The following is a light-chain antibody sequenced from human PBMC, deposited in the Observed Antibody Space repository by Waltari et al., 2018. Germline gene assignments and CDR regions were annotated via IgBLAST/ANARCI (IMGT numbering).Light chain of an antibody. J-gene: IGKJ1*01. Sequence: EIVMTQSPATLSVSPGERATLSCRANQTVRSNLAWYQQKPGQAPRLLSYGASTRATGIPARFSASGSGTEFTLTISALQSEDFAVYYCQQYQNWPRTFGQGTKVEIK. CDR3: QQYQNWPRT. CDR1: QTVRSN. CDR2: GAS. V-gene: IGKV3-15*01.